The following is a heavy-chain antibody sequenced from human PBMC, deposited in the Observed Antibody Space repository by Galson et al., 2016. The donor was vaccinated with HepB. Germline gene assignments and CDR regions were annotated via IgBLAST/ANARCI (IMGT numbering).Heavy chain of an antibody. D-gene: IGHD6-19*01. J-gene: IGHJ6*03. V-gene: IGHV1-69*13. CDR1: VDTFSKYA. Sequence: SVKVSCKASVDTFSKYAITWVRQAPGQGLEWMGGIIPIFGTANYAQKFQGRVTITADESTSTAYMELSSLRSEDTAMYYCARDHIAVAAMDVWGKGTTVTVSS. CDR3: ARDHIAVAAMDV. CDR2: IIPIFGTA.